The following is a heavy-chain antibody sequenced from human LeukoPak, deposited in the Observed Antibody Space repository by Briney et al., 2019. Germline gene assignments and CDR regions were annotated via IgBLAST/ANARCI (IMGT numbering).Heavy chain of an antibody. Sequence: SGGSLRLSCVASGFTFSSYWMHWVRQDPRKGLVWVSRINGDGRNINYADSVRGRFTISRDNAKNTLYLQMNTLRVEDTAVYYCARDLVRTLEAFDIWGQGTMVTVSS. CDR1: GFTFSSYW. CDR3: ARDLVRTLEAFDI. J-gene: IGHJ3*02. V-gene: IGHV3-74*01. D-gene: IGHD3-22*01. CDR2: INGDGRNI.